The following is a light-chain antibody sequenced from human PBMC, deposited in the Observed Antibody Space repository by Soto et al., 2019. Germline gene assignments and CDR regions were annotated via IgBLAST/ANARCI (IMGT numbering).Light chain of an antibody. J-gene: IGKJ2*01. CDR2: GAS. Sequence: EIVLTQSPGTLSLSPGERATLSCMARQSVSSTYIAWYQQNPGQDPRLLIYGASSRATGIPDRFSGSGSGTDFNLTISRLEPEDFAVYFFQQYGRSPPFTVGQGTKVEIK. CDR1: QSVSSTY. CDR3: QQYGRSPPFT. V-gene: IGKV3-20*01.